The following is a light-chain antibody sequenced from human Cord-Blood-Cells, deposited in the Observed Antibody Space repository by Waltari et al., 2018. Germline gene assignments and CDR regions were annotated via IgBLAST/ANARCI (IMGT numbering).Light chain of an antibody. V-gene: IGKV1-5*03. Sequence: DIQMTQSPSTLSASVGDRVTITCRPSQSISSWLAWYQQKPGKAPKLLIYKASSLESGVPSRFSGSGSGTEFTLTISSLQPDDFATYYCQQYNSYLYTFGQGTKLEIK. CDR1: QSISSW. CDR3: QQYNSYLYT. CDR2: KAS. J-gene: IGKJ2*01.